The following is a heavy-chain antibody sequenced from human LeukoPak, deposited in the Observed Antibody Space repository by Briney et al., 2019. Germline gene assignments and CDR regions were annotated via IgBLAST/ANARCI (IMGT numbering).Heavy chain of an antibody. CDR1: GGSIYSSSYY. D-gene: IGHD3-10*01. CDR2: IYYSGST. CDR3: ARSEGYGSGSYYRHLFNY. J-gene: IGHJ4*02. Sequence: PSETLSLTCTVSGGSIYSSSYYWGWIRQPPGKGLEWIGSIYYSGSTDYNSSLKNRVIISVDTSKNQFSLKLSSVTAADTAVYYCARSEGYGSGSYYRHLFNYWGQGALVTVSS. V-gene: IGHV4-39*07.